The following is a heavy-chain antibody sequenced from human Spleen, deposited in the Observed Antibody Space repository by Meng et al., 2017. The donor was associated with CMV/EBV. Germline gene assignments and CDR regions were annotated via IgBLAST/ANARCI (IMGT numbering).Heavy chain of an antibody. CDR3: ARDSDVSAGVRFDP. Sequence: AAGFTVSCKSMSGVRHAPGKGMGWVASISSSSSYIYYADSVEGRCTISRDNAKNSLYLQMNSLRAEDTAVYYCARDSDVSAGVRFDPWGQGTLVTVSS. CDR1: GFTVSCKS. CDR2: ISSSSSYI. D-gene: IGHD1-14*01. J-gene: IGHJ5*02. V-gene: IGHV3-21*01.